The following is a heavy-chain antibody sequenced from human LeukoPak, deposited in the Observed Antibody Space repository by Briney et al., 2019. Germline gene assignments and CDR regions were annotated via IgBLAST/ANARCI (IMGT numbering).Heavy chain of an antibody. D-gene: IGHD3-22*01. CDR2: IYSSGST. J-gene: IGHJ4*02. Sequence: SETLSLTCTVSGGSISSYYWSWIRQPPEKGLEWIGHIYSSGSTNYNPSLKSRVTISVDTSKNQFSLKLSSVTAADTAVYYCARNYDSSGYTAFGYWGRGTLLTVSS. CDR1: GGSISSYY. V-gene: IGHV4-59*01. CDR3: ARNYDSSGYTAFGY.